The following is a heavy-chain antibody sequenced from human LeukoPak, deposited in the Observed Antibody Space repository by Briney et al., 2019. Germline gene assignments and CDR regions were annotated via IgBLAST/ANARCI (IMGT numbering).Heavy chain of an antibody. CDR3: AKEEIRGIYYYYFYGMDV. CDR2: ISGSGGST. V-gene: IGHV3-23*01. CDR1: GFAFSSYA. J-gene: IGHJ6*02. D-gene: IGHD5/OR15-5a*01. Sequence: GGSLRLSCAASGFAFSSYAMSWVRQAPGKGLEWVSAISGSGGSTYYADSVKGRFTISRDNSKNALYLQMNGLRAEDTAVYYCAKEEIRGIYYYYFYGMDVWGQGTTVTVSS.